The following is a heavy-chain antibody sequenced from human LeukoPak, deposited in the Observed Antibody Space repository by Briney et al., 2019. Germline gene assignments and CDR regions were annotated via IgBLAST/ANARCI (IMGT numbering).Heavy chain of an antibody. J-gene: IGHJ4*02. CDR1: GGSISSSNW. Sequence: SETLSLTCAVSGGSISSSNWWSWVRQPPGKGLEWIGEIYHSGSTNYNPSLKSRVTISVDKSKNQFSLKLSSVTAADTAVYYCARDSGGSSWPFDYWGQGTLVTVSS. CDR3: ARDSGGSSWPFDY. V-gene: IGHV4-4*02. CDR2: IYHSGST. D-gene: IGHD6-13*01.